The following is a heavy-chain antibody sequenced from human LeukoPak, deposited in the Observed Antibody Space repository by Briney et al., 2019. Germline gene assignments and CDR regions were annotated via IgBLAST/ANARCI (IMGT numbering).Heavy chain of an antibody. CDR2: IYPADSDT. D-gene: IGHD3-10*01. CDR1: GYIFTNYW. Sequence: GESLKISCQVSGYIFTNYWIGWVRQMPGKGQESMGIIYPADSDTTYSPSFQGPVTISADKSISTVYLQWSSLRASDTAMYYCARQSRDGSKTRGYFFDYWGQGTLVTVSS. J-gene: IGHJ4*02. CDR3: ARQSRDGSKTRGYFFDY. V-gene: IGHV5-51*01.